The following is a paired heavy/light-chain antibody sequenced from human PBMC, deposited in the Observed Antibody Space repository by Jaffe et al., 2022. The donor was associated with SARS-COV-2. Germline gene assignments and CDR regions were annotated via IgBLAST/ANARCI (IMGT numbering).Light chain of an antibody. CDR1: NIGSKS. CDR2: DDS. V-gene: IGLV3-21*02. CDR3: QVWDSSSDHYVV. J-gene: IGLJ2*01. Sequence: SYVLTQPPSVSVAPGQTARITCGGNNIGSKSVHWYQQKPGQAPVLVVYDDSDRPSGIPERFSGSNSGNTATLTISRVEAGDEADYYCQVWDSSSDHYVVFGGGTKLTVL.
Heavy chain of an antibody. CDR3: ARGGYSSSWYDPGYFDY. Sequence: QVQLVESGGGVVQPGRSLRLSCAASGFTFSSYAMHWVRQAPGKGLEWVAVISYDGSNKYYADSVKGRFTISRDNSKNTLYLQMNSLRAEDTAVYYCARGGYSSSWYDPGYFDYWGQGTLVTVSS. CDR2: ISYDGSNK. CDR1: GFTFSSYA. V-gene: IGHV3-30-3*01. D-gene: IGHD6-13*01. J-gene: IGHJ4*02.